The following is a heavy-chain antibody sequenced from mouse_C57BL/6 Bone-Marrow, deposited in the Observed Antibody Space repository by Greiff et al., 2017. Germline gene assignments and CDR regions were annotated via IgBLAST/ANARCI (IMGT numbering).Heavy chain of an antibody. D-gene: IGHD2-12*01. CDR2: IYPGSGST. CDR3: ARYYIEVLDY. V-gene: IGHV1-55*01. CDR1: GYTFTSSW. J-gene: IGHJ2*01. Sequence: QVQLQQPGAELVKPGASVKMSCKASGYTFTSSWITWVKQRPGQGLEWIGDIYPGSGSTNYNEKFKSKATLTVDTSYSTAYMQLSSLSSEDSAVYYCARYYIEVLDYWGQGTTLTVSS.